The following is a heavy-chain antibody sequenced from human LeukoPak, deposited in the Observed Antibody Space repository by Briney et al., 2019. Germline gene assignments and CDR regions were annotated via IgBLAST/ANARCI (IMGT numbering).Heavy chain of an antibody. D-gene: IGHD3-3*01. CDR3: ARASGLRFLEPGEFAP. CDR1: GGSISSGSYY. V-gene: IGHV4-61*02. CDR2: IYISGST. Sequence: SQTLSLTCTVSGGSISSGSYYWSWIRQPAGKGLEWIGRIYISGSTNYNPSLKSRVTISVDTSKNQFSLKLSSVTAADTAVYYSARASGLRFLEPGEFAPWGQGTLVTVSS. J-gene: IGHJ5*02.